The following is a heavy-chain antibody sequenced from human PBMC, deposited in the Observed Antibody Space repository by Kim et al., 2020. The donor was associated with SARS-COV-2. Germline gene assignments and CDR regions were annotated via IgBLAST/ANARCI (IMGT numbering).Heavy chain of an antibody. D-gene: IGHD6-19*01. CDR3: AREGLSTGWYEDY. J-gene: IGHJ4*02. V-gene: IGHV3-74*01. Sequence: YADSVKGRFTISRDNAKNTLYLQMNSLRAEDKAVYYCAREGLSTGWYEDYWGQGTLVTVSS.